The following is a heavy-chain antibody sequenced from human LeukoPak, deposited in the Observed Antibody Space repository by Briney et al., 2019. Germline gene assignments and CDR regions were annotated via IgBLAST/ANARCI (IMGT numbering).Heavy chain of an antibody. V-gene: IGHV3-33*08. CDR3: ARDPNYCSGGSCFSGITFLHY. D-gene: IGHD2-15*01. Sequence: GGSLRLSCAASGFTFMNYDMHWVRQTPDKGLEWVAHIWHDGGKQYYADSVKGRFIISRDNSKNTLYLEMSSLRIEDTAIYYCARDPNYCSGGSCFSGITFLHYWGQGTLVTVSS. J-gene: IGHJ4*02. CDR2: IWHDGGKQ. CDR1: GFTFMNYD.